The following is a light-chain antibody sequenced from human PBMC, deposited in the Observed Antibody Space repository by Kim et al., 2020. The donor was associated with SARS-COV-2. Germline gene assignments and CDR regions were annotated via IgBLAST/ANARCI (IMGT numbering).Light chain of an antibody. V-gene: IGLV3-19*01. CDR1: SLKKFY. J-gene: IGLJ2*01. Sequence: SSELTQDPAVSVALGQTVRITCQGDSLKKFYASWYQQKPGQAPLLVIHAKYNRPSGIPDRFSGSKSGNTASLTITGAQAEDEADYYCHSRDNIGHHLVFG. CDR2: AKY. CDR3: HSRDNIGHHLV.